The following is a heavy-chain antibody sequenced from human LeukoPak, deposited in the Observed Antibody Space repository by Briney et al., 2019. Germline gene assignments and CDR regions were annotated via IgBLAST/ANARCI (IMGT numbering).Heavy chain of an antibody. J-gene: IGHJ4*02. D-gene: IGHD3-22*01. CDR2: VSGSGGNT. CDR3: AKDPSLSYDSSGYYYHY. CDR1: GFTFSKYW. V-gene: IGHV3-23*01. Sequence: GGSLRLSCVGSGFTFSKYWMSWVRQAPGKGLEWVSGVSGSGGNTHYADSVKGRFTISRDNSKNTLYLQMNSLRAEDTAVYYCAKDPSLSYDSSGYYYHYWGQGTLVTVSS.